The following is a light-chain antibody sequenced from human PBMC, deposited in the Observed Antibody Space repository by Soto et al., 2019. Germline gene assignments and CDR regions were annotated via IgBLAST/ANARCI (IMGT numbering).Light chain of an antibody. CDR1: SSNIGGTNY. V-gene: IGLV1-47*02. CDR2: SNN. Sequence: QSVLTQPPSASGTPGQTVFISCSGSSSNIGGTNYAYWYQQLPGAAPKLLIHSNNLRPSGVPERISGSKFGTAASLAISGLRSEDEAVYYCASWDDRLGAVIFGGGTKVTVL. CDR3: ASWDDRLGAVI. J-gene: IGLJ2*01.